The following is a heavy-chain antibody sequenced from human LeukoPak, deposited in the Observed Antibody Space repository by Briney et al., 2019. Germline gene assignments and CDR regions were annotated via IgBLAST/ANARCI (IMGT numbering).Heavy chain of an antibody. CDR3: TKYSGRIDY. V-gene: IGHV3-49*03. CDR1: GFTFGDYA. Sequence: GRSLRLSGTASGFTFGDYAMSWFRQAPGKGLEWGAFIRGEAYGGATECAASVKGRFIISRDDSKSIAYLQMNSLKTEDTAVYYCTKYSGRIDYWGQGTLVTVSS. CDR2: IRGEAYGGAT. J-gene: IGHJ4*02. D-gene: IGHD5-18*01.